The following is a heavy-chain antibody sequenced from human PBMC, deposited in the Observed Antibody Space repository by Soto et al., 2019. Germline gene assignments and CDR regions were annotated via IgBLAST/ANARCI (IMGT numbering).Heavy chain of an antibody. CDR2: ISSSSSTI. V-gene: IGHV3-48*02. CDR3: ARDSKSSCWYPRQWFDP. D-gene: IGHD6-19*01. CDR1: GFTFSSYS. Sequence: EVQLVESGGGLVQPGGSLRLSCAASGFTFSSYSMNWVRQAPGKGLEWVSYISSSSSTIYYADSVKGRFTISRDNAKNSLYLQMNSLRDEDTAVYYCARDSKSSCWYPRQWFDPWGQGTLVTVSS. J-gene: IGHJ5*02.